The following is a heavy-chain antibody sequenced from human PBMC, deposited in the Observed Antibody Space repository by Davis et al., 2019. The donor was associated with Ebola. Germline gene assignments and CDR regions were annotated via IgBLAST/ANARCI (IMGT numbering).Heavy chain of an antibody. CDR1: GGSISSSSYY. V-gene: IGHV4-39*01. J-gene: IGHJ6*02. D-gene: IGHD1-7*01. Sequence: SETLSLTCTVSGGSISSSSYYWGWIRQPPGKGLEWIGSIYYSGSTCYNPSLKSRVTISVDTSKNQFSLKLSSVTAADTAVYYCARQGTRLTYYYYYGMDVWGQGTTVTVSS. CDR2: IYYSGST. CDR3: ARQGTRLTYYYYYGMDV.